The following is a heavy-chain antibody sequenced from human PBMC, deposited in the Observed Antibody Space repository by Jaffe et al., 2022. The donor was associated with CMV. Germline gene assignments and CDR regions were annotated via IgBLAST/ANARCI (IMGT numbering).Heavy chain of an antibody. V-gene: IGHV3-23*04. CDR3: TKRGVGSTNYNYFYMDV. CDR2: ISGSGSGT. Sequence: EVQLVESGGGLLQPGGSLRLSCAASGFTFSNYALGWVRQAPGKGLEWVSSISGSGSGTYYADSVKGRFTISRDNSKNTVYLQVNSLRVEDTAIYYCTKRGVGSTNYNYFYMDVWGKGTTVTVSS. CDR1: GFTFSNYA. J-gene: IGHJ6*03. D-gene: IGHD6-13*01.